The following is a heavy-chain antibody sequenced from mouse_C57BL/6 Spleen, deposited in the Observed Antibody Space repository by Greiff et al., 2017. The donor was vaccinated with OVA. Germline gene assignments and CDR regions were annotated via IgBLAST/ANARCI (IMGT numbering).Heavy chain of an antibody. Sequence: EVKVVESGGGLVKPGGSLKLSCAASGFTFSDYGMHWVRQAPEKGLEWVAYISSGSSTIYYADTVKGRFTISRDNAKNTLFLQMTSLRSEDTAMYYCARTLYYGNYVYFDYWGQGTTLTVSS. CDR2: ISSGSSTI. V-gene: IGHV5-17*01. D-gene: IGHD2-1*01. CDR3: ARTLYYGNYVYFDY. J-gene: IGHJ2*01. CDR1: GFTFSDYG.